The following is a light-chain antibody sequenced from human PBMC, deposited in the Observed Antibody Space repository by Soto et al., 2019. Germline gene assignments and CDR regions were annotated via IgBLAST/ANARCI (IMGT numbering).Light chain of an antibody. Sequence: NFMLTQPHSVSESPGKTVTISCTRSSGSIASNYVQWYQQRPGSSPTTVIYEDNQRPSGVPDRFSGSIDSSSNSAALTISGLKTEDEADYYCQSYDNSKQVFGGGTKVTVL. CDR1: SGSIASNY. J-gene: IGLJ2*01. CDR2: EDN. CDR3: QSYDNSKQV. V-gene: IGLV6-57*01.